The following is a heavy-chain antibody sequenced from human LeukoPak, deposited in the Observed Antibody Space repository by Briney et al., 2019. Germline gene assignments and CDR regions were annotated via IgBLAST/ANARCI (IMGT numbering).Heavy chain of an antibody. D-gene: IGHD3-16*01. Sequence: GGSLRLSCAASGFTFSSYAMSWVRQAPGKGLEWVSAISGGGGSTYYADSVKGRFTISRDNSKNTLYLQMNSLRAEDTAVYYCAKRGGYVWGSYYYYMDVWGKGTTVTVSS. J-gene: IGHJ6*03. V-gene: IGHV3-23*01. CDR1: GFTFSSYA. CDR3: AKRGGYVWGSYYYYMDV. CDR2: ISGGGGST.